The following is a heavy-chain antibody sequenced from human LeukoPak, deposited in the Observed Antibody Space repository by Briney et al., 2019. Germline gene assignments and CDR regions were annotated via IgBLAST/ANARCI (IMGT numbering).Heavy chain of an antibody. J-gene: IGHJ4*02. D-gene: IGHD2-2*01. CDR1: GFTFSSYA. CDR2: ISGSGGST. Sequence: PGGSLRLSCAASGFTFSSYAMSWVRQALGKGLEWVSAISGSGGSTYYADSVKGRFTISRGNSKNTLYLQMNSLRAEDTAVYYCAKDWICSSTSCYLPYYFDYWGQGTLVTVSS. V-gene: IGHV3-23*01. CDR3: AKDWICSSTSCYLPYYFDY.